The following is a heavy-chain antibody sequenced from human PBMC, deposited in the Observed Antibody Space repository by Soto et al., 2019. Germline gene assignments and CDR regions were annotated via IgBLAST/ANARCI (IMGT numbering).Heavy chain of an antibody. Sequence: QVQLVQSGAEVKKPGSSVKVSCKASGGTFSSYAISWVRQAPGQGLEWMGGIIPIFGTANYAQKFQGRVTLTADDSTRTACRELRSLRSEDTAVYYCARDGKMATLGSYWYFDLWGRGTLVTVSS. CDR1: GGTFSSYA. D-gene: IGHD5-12*01. CDR2: IIPIFGTA. J-gene: IGHJ2*01. V-gene: IGHV1-69*12. CDR3: ARDGKMATLGSYWYFDL.